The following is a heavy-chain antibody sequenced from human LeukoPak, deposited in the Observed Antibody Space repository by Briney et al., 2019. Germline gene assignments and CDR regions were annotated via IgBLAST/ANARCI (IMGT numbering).Heavy chain of an antibody. CDR3: ARDHAREPYYYDSSGFAFDI. V-gene: IGHV1-2*02. CDR2: INPNSGGT. D-gene: IGHD3-22*01. J-gene: IGHJ3*02. CDR1: GYTFTGYY. Sequence: ASVKVSCKASGYTFTGYYMHWVRQAPGQGLEWMGWINPNSGGTNYAQKFQGRVTMTRDTSISTAYMELRSLRSDDTAVYYCARDHAREPYYYDSSGFAFDIWGQGTMVTVSS.